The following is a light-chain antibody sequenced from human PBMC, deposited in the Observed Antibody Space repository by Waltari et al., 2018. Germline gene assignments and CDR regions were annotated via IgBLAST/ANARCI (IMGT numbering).Light chain of an antibody. CDR3: QSFDSSLSGGVV. V-gene: IGLV1-40*01. CDR1: SSNIGADND. Sequence: QSVLTQPPSVSGAPGQRVTISCPGSSSNIGADNDVHWYQPLPGTAPKLLIYGNSDRPSGVPDRFSGSKSGTSASLAITGLQAEDEADYYCQSFDSSLSGGVVFGGGTKLTVL. CDR2: GNS. J-gene: IGLJ2*01.